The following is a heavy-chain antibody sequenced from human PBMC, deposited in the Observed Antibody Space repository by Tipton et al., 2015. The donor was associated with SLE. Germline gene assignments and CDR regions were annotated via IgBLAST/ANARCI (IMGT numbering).Heavy chain of an antibody. J-gene: IGHJ4*02. CDR3: ASGIAAAGTGGDY. D-gene: IGHD6-13*01. V-gene: IGHV4-4*07. Sequence: TLSLTCTVSGGSISSYYWSWNWQPAGKGLEWIGRIYTSWSTNYNPSLKSRVTMSVDTSKNQFSLKLSSVTAADAAVYYCASGIAAAGTGGDYWGQGTLVTVSS. CDR1: GGSISSYY. CDR2: IYTSWST.